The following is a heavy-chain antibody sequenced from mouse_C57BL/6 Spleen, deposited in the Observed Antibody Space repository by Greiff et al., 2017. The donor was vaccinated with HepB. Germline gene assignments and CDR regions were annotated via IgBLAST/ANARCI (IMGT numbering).Heavy chain of an antibody. Sequence: EVQLQESGAELVRPGASVKLSCTASGFNIKDDYMHWVKQRPEQGLEWIGWIDPENGDTEYASKFQGKATITADTSSNTAYLQLSSLTSEDTAGYYWTTEGYSDAMDDWGQGTSVTVSS. CDR3: TTEGYSDAMDD. V-gene: IGHV14-4*01. CDR2: IDPENGDT. CDR1: GFNIKDDY. D-gene: IGHD2-3*01. J-gene: IGHJ4*01.